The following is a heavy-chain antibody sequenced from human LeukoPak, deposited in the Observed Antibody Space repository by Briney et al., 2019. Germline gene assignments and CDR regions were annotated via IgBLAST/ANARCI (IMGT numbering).Heavy chain of an antibody. D-gene: IGHD2-2*01. Sequence: TGGSLRLSCAASGFTFSNYWMHWVRQAPGKGLVWVSRIISDGRSTSYVDSVKGRFTISRDNTNNMLFLQMNSLRADDTAVYYCARDCSSTGCYYMLNSWGQGILVTVSS. V-gene: IGHV3-74*01. J-gene: IGHJ4*02. CDR3: ARDCSSTGCYYMLNS. CDR1: GFTFSNYW. CDR2: IISDGRST.